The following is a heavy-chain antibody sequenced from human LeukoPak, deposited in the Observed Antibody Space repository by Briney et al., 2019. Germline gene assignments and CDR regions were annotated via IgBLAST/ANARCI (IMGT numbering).Heavy chain of an antibody. J-gene: IGHJ4*02. CDR1: GFTFSSYG. D-gene: IGHD5-18*01. V-gene: IGHV3-33*01. CDR3: AMWIQVWKFDY. CDR2: IWYDGSNK. Sequence: PGRSLRLSCAASGFTFSSYGTHWVRQAPGKGLEWVAVIWYDGSNKYYADSVKGRFTISRDNSKNTLYLQMNSLRAEDTAVYYCAMWIQVWKFDYWGQGTLVTVSS.